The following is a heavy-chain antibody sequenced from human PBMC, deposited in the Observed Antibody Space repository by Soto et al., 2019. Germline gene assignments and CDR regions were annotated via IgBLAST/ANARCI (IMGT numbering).Heavy chain of an antibody. D-gene: IGHD2-21*02. V-gene: IGHV3-49*04. Sequence: PAGSLGLSSATSGVTFANYPMSWVRQAPGKGPEWLGFIRSQAYGGTADYAASVEGRFTLSRDDSKNTVYLQMNGLEIEDTAMYYCVTRFTAVATARFDYWGQGTLVTGSS. J-gene: IGHJ4*02. CDR3: VTRFTAVATARFDY. CDR1: GVTFANYP. CDR2: IRSQAYGGTA.